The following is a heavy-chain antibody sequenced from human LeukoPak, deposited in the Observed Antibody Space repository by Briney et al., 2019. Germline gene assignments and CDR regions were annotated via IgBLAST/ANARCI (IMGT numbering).Heavy chain of an antibody. CDR3: ARGDSNGDYYYYGMDV. CDR1: GFTFSSSA. V-gene: IGHV3-23*01. D-gene: IGHD4-11*01. J-gene: IGHJ6*02. Sequence: GGSLRLSCAASGFTFSSSAMSWVRQAPGKGLEWVSAISGDGGSTYYADSVKGRFTISRDNAKNSLYLQMNSLRAEDTAVYYCARGDSNGDYYYYGMDVWGQGTTVTVSS. CDR2: ISGDGGST.